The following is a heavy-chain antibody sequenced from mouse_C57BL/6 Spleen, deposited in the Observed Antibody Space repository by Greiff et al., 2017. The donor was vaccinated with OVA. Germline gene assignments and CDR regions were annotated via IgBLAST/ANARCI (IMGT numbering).Heavy chain of an antibody. CDR3: ARGDYAMDY. Sequence: QVQLQQSGPELVKPRASVKISCKASGYAFSSSWMNWVKQRPGKGLEWIGRIYPGDGDTNYNGKFKGKATLTADKSSSTAYMQLSSLTSEDSAVYFCARGDYAMDYWGQGTSVTVSS. CDR2: IYPGDGDT. J-gene: IGHJ4*01. V-gene: IGHV1-82*01. CDR1: GYAFSSSW.